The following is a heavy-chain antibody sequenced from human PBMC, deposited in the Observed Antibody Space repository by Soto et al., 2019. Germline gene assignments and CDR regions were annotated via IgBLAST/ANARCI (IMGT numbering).Heavy chain of an antibody. CDR3: SGGTYT. V-gene: IGHV3-7*04. Sequence: EAQLVESGGGLVQPGGSLRLSCAASGFTFSRFWMSWVRQAPGKGLEWVANIKEDGSEKYYVDSVEGRFTISRDNAKNSLYLQMNGLRAEDPALYYCSGGTYTWGQGTLVTVSS. J-gene: IGHJ4*02. D-gene: IGHD2-2*02. CDR2: IKEDGSEK. CDR1: GFTFSRFW.